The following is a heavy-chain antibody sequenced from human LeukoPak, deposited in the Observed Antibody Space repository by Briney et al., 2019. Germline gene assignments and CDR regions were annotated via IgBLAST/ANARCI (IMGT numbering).Heavy chain of an antibody. D-gene: IGHD3-10*01. Sequence: PSETLSLTCAVYGGSFSGYYWSWIRQAPGKGLEWIGEINPSGSANHNPSLKSRVTISVDTSKNQLSLRLSSVTAAGTAVYYCASGYSAGSYYEYWGQGTLVTVSS. CDR1: GGSFSGYY. V-gene: IGHV4-34*01. CDR2: INPSGSA. J-gene: IGHJ4*02. CDR3: ASGYSAGSYYEY.